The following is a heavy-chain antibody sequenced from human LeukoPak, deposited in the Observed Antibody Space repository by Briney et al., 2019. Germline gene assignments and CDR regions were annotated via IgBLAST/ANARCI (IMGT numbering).Heavy chain of an antibody. CDR2: ISAYNGNT. J-gene: IGHJ6*02. Sequence: ASVKVSCKASGYTFTSYGISWVRQAPGQGLEWMGWISAYNGNTNYAQKLQGRVTMTTDTSTSTAYMELRSLRSDDTAAYYCASSVGSGAYYYCGMDVWGQGTTVTVSS. CDR3: ASSVGSGAYYYCGMDV. V-gene: IGHV1-18*01. CDR1: GYTFTSYG. D-gene: IGHD3-10*01.